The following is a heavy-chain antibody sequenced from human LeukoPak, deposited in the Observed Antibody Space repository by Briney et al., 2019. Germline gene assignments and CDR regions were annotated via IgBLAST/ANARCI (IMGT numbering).Heavy chain of an antibody. CDR3: ARRTFPNDAFDV. CDR2: ISSSGSDI. V-gene: IGHV3-21*01. D-gene: IGHD1-7*01. CDR1: GFTFSTFS. Sequence: GGSVRLSCAASGFTFSTFSMNWVRQTPGKGLEWVSAISSSGSDIYYADSVKGRFTISRDNPKRSLYLQMNSLRAEDTAVYYCARRTFPNDAFDVWGQGTLVTVSS. J-gene: IGHJ3*01.